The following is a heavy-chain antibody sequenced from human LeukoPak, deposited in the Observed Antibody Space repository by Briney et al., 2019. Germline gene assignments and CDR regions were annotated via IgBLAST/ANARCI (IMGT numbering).Heavy chain of an antibody. CDR2: INSDGRST. Sequence: GGSLRLSCAASGFTLSTYWMHWVRQAPGKGLVWVSRINSDGRSTSYADSVKGRFTISRDNAKNTLYLQMNSLRAEDTAVYYCAYCSGGNCYWGQGTLVTVSS. V-gene: IGHV3-74*01. J-gene: IGHJ4*02. CDR3: AYCSGGNCY. D-gene: IGHD2-15*01. CDR1: GFTLSTYW.